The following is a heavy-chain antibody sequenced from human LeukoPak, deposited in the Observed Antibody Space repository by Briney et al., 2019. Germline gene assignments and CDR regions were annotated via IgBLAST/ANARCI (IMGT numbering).Heavy chain of an antibody. Sequence: ASVKVPCKASGYTFTNYGISWLRQAPGQGLEWMGWISAYNGHTYYIQKIRDRVTMTTDTSTSTAYMELRGLTSDDTAVYYCARSPPTGYLYYFDYWGQGTLVTVSS. V-gene: IGHV1-18*01. J-gene: IGHJ4*02. CDR3: ARSPPTGYLYYFDY. D-gene: IGHD3-9*01. CDR2: ISAYNGHT. CDR1: GYTFTNYG.